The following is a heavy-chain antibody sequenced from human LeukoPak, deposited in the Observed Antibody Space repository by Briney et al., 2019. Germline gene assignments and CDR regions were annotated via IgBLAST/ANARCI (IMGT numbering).Heavy chain of an antibody. CDR3: ARVAAEGPDY. D-gene: IGHD6-13*01. CDR2: IYYSGST. CDR1: GGSISSGGYY. Sequence: SETLSLTCTVSGGSISSGGYYWSWIRQHPGKGLEWIGYIYYSGSTYYNPSLKSRVTISVDTSKNQFSLKLSSVTAADTAVYYCARVAAEGPDYWGQGTLVTVSS. V-gene: IGHV4-31*03. J-gene: IGHJ4*02.